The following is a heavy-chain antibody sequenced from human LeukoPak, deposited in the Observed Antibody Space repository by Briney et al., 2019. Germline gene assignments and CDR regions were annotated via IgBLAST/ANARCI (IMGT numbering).Heavy chain of an antibody. J-gene: IGHJ1*01. CDR3: AGVSYYDSSGYPEYFHH. Sequence: SVKVSCKASGGTFSSYAINWVRQAPGQGLEWMGRIIPILGIPNYAQKFQGRVTITADRSTSTAYMELSSLRSEDAAVYYCAGVSYYDSSGYPEYFHHWGQGTLVTVSS. CDR1: GGTFSSYA. V-gene: IGHV1-69*04. CDR2: IIPILGIP. D-gene: IGHD3-22*01.